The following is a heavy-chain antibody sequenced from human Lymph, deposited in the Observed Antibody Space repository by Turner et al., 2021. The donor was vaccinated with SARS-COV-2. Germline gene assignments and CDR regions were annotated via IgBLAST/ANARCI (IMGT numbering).Heavy chain of an antibody. CDR2: VYAGGST. CDR3: ARDFREGAFDI. V-gene: IGHV3-66*01. D-gene: IGHD3-10*01. Sequence: EVQLVESGGGLVQPGGSLRLSCAASGITVSSNYMSWVSQAPGKGLEWVSVVYAGGSTFYADSVKGRFTISRDKSKNTLYLQMNRLRAEDTAVYYCARDFREGAFDIWGQGTMVTISS. J-gene: IGHJ3*02. CDR1: GITVSSNY.